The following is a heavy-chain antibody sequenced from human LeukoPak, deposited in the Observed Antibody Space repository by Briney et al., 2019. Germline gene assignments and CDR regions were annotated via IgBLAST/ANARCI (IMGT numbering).Heavy chain of an antibody. CDR3: ARGSSWPYYYYYYMDV. CDR2: INHSGST. J-gene: IGHJ6*03. D-gene: IGHD6-13*01. V-gene: IGHV4-34*01. CDR1: GVSFSGYY. Sequence: SETLSLTCAVYGVSFSGYYWSWLRQPPGKGLEWIGEINHSGSTNYNPSLKSRVTISVDTSKNQFSLKLSSVTAADTAVYYCARGSSWPYYYYYYMDVWGKGTTVTVSS.